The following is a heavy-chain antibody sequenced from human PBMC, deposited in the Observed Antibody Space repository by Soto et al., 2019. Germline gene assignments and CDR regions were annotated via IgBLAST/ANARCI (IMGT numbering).Heavy chain of an antibody. Sequence: GSLRLSCAASGFTFSSYSMNWVRQAPGKGLEWVSSISSSSSYIYYADSVKGRFTISRDNAKNSLYLQMNSLRAEDTAVYYCASSSEGVVPAAFPYWGQGTLVTVSS. D-gene: IGHD2-2*01. CDR1: GFTFSSYS. CDR3: ASSSEGVVPAAFPY. V-gene: IGHV3-21*01. CDR2: ISSSSSYI. J-gene: IGHJ4*02.